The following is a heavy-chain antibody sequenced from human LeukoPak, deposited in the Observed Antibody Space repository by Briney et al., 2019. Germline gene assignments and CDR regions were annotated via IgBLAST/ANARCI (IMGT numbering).Heavy chain of an antibody. CDR2: IIPIFGTA. V-gene: IGHV1-69*13. D-gene: IGHD4-17*01. Sequence: SVKVSCKASGGTFSSYAISWVRQAPGQGLEWMGGIIPIFGTANYAQKFQGRVTITADESTSTAYMELSSLRSEDTAVYYCASSHTRLTVTQNWFDPWGQGTLVTVSS. CDR1: GGTFSSYA. J-gene: IGHJ5*02. CDR3: ASSHTRLTVTQNWFDP.